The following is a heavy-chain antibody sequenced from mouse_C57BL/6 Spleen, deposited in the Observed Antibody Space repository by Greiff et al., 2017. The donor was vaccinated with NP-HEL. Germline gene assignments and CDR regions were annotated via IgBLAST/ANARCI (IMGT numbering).Heavy chain of an antibody. V-gene: IGHV3-1*01. CDR2: ISYSGST. CDR3: TRGLSYCDY. J-gene: IGHJ2*01. CDR1: GYSITSGYD. Sequence: EVQLQESGPGMVKPSQSLSLTCTVTGYSITSGYDWHWIRHFPGNKLDWMGYISYSGSTNYNPSLKSRISITHDTSKNHFFLKLNSVTTEDTATYYCTRGLSYCDYWGQGTTLTVSS.